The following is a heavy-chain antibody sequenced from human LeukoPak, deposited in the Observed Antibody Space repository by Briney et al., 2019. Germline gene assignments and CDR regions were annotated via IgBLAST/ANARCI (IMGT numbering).Heavy chain of an antibody. J-gene: IGHJ4*02. CDR1: GFTFSSYW. Sequence: PGGSLRLSCAASGFTFSSYWMHWVRQAPGKGLVWVSRINSDGSSTSYADSVKGRFTISRDNAKNTLYLQMNSLRAEDTAVYYCARVPGVSDYGLGFDYWGQGTLVTVSS. D-gene: IGHD4-17*01. CDR3: ARVPGVSDYGLGFDY. CDR2: INSDGSST. V-gene: IGHV3-74*01.